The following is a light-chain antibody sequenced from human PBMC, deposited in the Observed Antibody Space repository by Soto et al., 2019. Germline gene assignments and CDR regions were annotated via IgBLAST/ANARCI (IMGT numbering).Light chain of an antibody. CDR2: DAS. CDR3: QQRSNWPPGYT. J-gene: IGKJ2*01. V-gene: IGKV3-11*01. Sequence: EIVMTQSPATLSVSPGERATLSCRASQSVSSNLAWYQQKPGQAPRLLIYDASNRATGIPARFSGSGSGTDFTLTISSLEPEDFAVYYCQQRSNWPPGYTFGQGTKVDIK. CDR1: QSVSSN.